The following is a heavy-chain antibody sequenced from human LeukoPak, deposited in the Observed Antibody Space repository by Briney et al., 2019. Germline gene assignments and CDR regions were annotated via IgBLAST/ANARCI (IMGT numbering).Heavy chain of an antibody. V-gene: IGHV1-18*01. CDR3: ARVNPYAANYYMDV. Sequence: ASVKVSCKASGYTFTSYGISWVRQAPGQGLEWMGWISAYNGNTNYAQKLQGRVTMTTDTSTSTAYMELRSLRSDDTAVYYCARVNPYAANYYMDVWGKGTTVTISS. D-gene: IGHD1-14*01. CDR2: ISAYNGNT. CDR1: GYTFTSYG. J-gene: IGHJ6*03.